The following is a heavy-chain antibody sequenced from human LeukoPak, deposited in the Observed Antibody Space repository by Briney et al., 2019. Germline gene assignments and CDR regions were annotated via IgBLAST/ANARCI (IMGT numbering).Heavy chain of an antibody. CDR3: ARVAAGTLMYYYYYMDV. D-gene: IGHD6-13*01. CDR1: GYSISTGYY. CDR2: IYHSGST. V-gene: IGHV4-38-2*02. Sequence: KPSETLSLTCTVSGYSISTGYYWGWIRQPPGKGLEWIGSIYHSGSTYSNPSLKSRVTISVDTSKNQFSLKLSSVTAADTAVYYCARVAAGTLMYYYYYMDVWGKGTTVTVSS. J-gene: IGHJ6*03.